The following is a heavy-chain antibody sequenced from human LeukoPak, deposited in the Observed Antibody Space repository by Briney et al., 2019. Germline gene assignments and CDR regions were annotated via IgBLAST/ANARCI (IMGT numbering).Heavy chain of an antibody. CDR1: GFTFSSYA. CDR2: ISGRGGST. CDR3: AKDPDPYYDYVWGSYHFDY. V-gene: IGHV3-23*01. D-gene: IGHD3-16*02. J-gene: IGHJ4*02. Sequence: GGSLRLSCAASGFTFSSYAINWVRQAPGKGLEWVSAISGRGGSTYYADSVKGRFTISRDNSKNSLYLQMNSLRAEDTALYYCAKDPDPYYDYVWGSYHFDYWGQGTLVTVSS.